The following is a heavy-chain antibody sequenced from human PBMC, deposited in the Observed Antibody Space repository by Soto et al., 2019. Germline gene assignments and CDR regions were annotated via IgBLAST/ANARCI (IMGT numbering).Heavy chain of an antibody. D-gene: IGHD1-26*01. J-gene: IGHJ4*02. Sequence: QVQLVESGGGVVQPGRSLRLSCAASGFTFSSYGMHWVRQAPGKGLEWVAVIWYDGGNKYYADSVKGRFTISRDNSKNTLYLQMNSLRAEDTAVYYCAREFISGSYGWWGQGTLVTVSS. CDR3: AREFISGSYGW. V-gene: IGHV3-33*01. CDR2: IWYDGGNK. CDR1: GFTFSSYG.